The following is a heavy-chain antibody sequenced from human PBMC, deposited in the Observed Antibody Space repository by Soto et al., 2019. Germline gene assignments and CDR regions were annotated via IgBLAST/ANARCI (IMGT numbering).Heavy chain of an antibody. Sequence: SVKVSCKASGGTFSSYAISWVRQAPGQGLEWMGGIIPIFGTANYAQKFQGRVTITADESTSTAYMELSSLRSEDTAVYYCASSGGGGVVAATGDYYYGMDVWGQGTTVTVSS. CDR3: ASSGGGGVVAATGDYYYGMDV. CDR1: GGTFSSYA. J-gene: IGHJ6*02. V-gene: IGHV1-69*13. CDR2: IIPIFGTA. D-gene: IGHD2-15*01.